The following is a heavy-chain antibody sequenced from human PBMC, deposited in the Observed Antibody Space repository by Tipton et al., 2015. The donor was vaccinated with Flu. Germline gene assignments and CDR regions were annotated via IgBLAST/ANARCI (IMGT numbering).Heavy chain of an antibody. CDR2: ISYDGVNK. J-gene: IGHJ4*02. Sequence: SLRLSCVASGFTFSSYAMHWVRQAPGKGLEWVALISYDGVNKYYADSVKGRFTISRDNSKNTLYLQMNSLRAEDTAVYYCAKDSTQLVLTLDYWGQGTLVTVSS. CDR3: AKDSTQLVLTLDY. D-gene: IGHD3-9*01. CDR1: GFTFSSYA. V-gene: IGHV3-30*18.